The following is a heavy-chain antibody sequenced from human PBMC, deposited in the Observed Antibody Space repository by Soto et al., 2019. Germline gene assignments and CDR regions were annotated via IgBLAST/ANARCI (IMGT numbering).Heavy chain of an antibody. CDR1: GGSFSGYY. V-gene: IGHV4-34*01. CDR3: ARVPFSIVGANYYFDY. Sequence: QVQLQQWGAGLLKPSETLSLTCAVYGGSFSGYYWSWIRQPPGKGLEWIGEINHSGSTNYNPSLKSRVTISVDTSKNQFSLKLSSVTAADTAVYYCARVPFSIVGANYYFDYWGQGTLVTVSS. CDR2: INHSGST. D-gene: IGHD1-26*01. J-gene: IGHJ4*02.